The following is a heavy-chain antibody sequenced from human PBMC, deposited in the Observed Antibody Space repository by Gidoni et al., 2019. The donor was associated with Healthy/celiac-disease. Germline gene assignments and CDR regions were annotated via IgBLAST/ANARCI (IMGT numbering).Heavy chain of an antibody. D-gene: IGHD6-19*01. Sequence: EVQLVESGGDVVQPGGSLRLSCAASGFTFDDYTMHWVRQAPGKGLECVSLISWDGGSTYYADSVKGRFTISRDNSKNSLYLQMNSLRTEDTALYYCAKDIGSSGWYMYFDYWGQGTLVTVSS. CDR2: ISWDGGST. J-gene: IGHJ4*02. CDR1: GFTFDDYT. CDR3: AKDIGSSGWYMYFDY. V-gene: IGHV3-43*01.